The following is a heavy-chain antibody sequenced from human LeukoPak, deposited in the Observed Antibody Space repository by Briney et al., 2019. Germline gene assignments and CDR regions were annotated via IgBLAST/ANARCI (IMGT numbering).Heavy chain of an antibody. V-gene: IGHV4-4*07. CDR2: IYTSGST. J-gene: IGHJ4*02. CDR1: GGSISSYY. D-gene: IGHD3-10*01. Sequence: SETLSLTCTVSGGSISSYYWSWIRQPPGKGLEWIGRIYTSGSTNYNPSLKSRVTMSVDTSKNQFSLKLSSVTAADTAVYYCARDRYYYGSGSYPLDYWGQGTLVTVSS. CDR3: ARDRYYYGSGSYPLDY.